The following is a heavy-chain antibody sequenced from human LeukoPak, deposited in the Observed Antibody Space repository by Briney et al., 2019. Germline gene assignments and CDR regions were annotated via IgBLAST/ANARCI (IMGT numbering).Heavy chain of an antibody. Sequence: SQTLSLTCTVSGGSISIGSYYWSWIRQPAGKGLEWIGRIYTSGSTNYNPSLKSRITISVDTSKNQFSLKLSSVTAADTAVYYCARSGYYYDSSGYYYNYFDYWGQGTLVTVSS. V-gene: IGHV4-61*02. D-gene: IGHD3-22*01. CDR1: GGSISIGSYY. J-gene: IGHJ4*02. CDR3: ARSGYYYDSSGYYYNYFDY. CDR2: IYTSGST.